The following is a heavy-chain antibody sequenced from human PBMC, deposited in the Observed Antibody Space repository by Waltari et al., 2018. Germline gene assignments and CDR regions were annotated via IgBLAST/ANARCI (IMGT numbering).Heavy chain of an antibody. CDR1: GYSISSGYY. V-gene: IGHV4-38-2*01. Sequence: QVQLQESGPGLVKPSGTLSLTCAVSGYSISSGYYWGWIRQPPGKGLEWIGNIYHSGSTYYNPSLKSRVTISVDTSKNQFSLKLSSVTAADTAVYYCARHVYTTLDYWGQGTLVTVSS. CDR3: ARHVYTTLDY. J-gene: IGHJ4*02. D-gene: IGHD3-16*01. CDR2: IYHSGST.